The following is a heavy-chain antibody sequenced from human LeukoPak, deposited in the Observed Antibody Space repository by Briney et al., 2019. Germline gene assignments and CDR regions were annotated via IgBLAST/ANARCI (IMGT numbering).Heavy chain of an antibody. CDR1: GFIISDYY. CDR2: ISSGSGST. Sequence: GGSLRLSCDASGFIISDYYMSWLRHSPGRGLEWLSYISSGSGSTKYADSVKGRFTISRDKAKNSVALQLNSLRAEDTAVFYCTKERRGSYYAFESWGQGTLVTVSS. V-gene: IGHV3-11*05. D-gene: IGHD3-22*01. J-gene: IGHJ4*02. CDR3: TKERRGSYYAFES.